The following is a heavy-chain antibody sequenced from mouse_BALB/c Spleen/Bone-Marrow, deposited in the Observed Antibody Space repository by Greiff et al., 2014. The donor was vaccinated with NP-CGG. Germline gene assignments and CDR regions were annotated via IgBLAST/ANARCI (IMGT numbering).Heavy chain of an antibody. D-gene: IGHD4-1*01. J-gene: IGHJ3*01. CDR3: ARRDWDAFAY. CDR2: ISYSGST. CDR1: GYSITSDYA. V-gene: IGHV3-2*02. Sequence: VQLQQSGPGLVKPSQSLSLTCTVPGYSITSDYAWNWIQQFPGNKLEWMGYISYSGSTSYNPSLKSRISITRDTSKNQFFLQLNSVTTEDTATYYCARRDWDAFAYWGQGTLVTVSA.